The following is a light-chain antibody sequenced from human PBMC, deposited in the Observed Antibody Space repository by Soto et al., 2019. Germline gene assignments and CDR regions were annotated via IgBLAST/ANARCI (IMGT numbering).Light chain of an antibody. CDR1: QTISSNY. CDR2: GAS. V-gene: IGKV3-20*01. J-gene: IGKJ1*01. CDR3: QLYGSSPKT. Sequence: TLSFSPGERATLSFRATQTISSNYLAWYRQKPGQAPKLLIHGASTRATGIPDRFSGSGSGTDFTLTISRLEPEDFAVYYCQLYGSSPKTFGQGTKVDIK.